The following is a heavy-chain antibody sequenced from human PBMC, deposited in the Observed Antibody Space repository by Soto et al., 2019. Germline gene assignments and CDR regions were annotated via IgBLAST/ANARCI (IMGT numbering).Heavy chain of an antibody. CDR2: ISGSGGST. V-gene: IGHV3-23*01. D-gene: IGHD2-2*01. J-gene: IGHJ4*02. CDR1: GFTFSSYA. Sequence: GGSLRLSCAASGFTFSSYAMSWVRQAPGKGLEWVSAISGSGGSTYYADSVKGRFTISRDNSKNTLYLQMNSLRAEDTAVYYCAKGTHSCSSTSCLSLEDYWGQGTLVTVSS. CDR3: AKGTHSCSSTSCLSLEDY.